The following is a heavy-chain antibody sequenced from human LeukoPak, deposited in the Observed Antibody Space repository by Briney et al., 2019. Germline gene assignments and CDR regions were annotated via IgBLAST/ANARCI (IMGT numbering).Heavy chain of an antibody. D-gene: IGHD6-19*01. V-gene: IGHV4-59*01. CDR2: IYYSGST. J-gene: IGHJ4*02. CDR1: SGSISSYY. Sequence: SETLSLTCTVSSGSISSYYWSWIRQSPGKGLEWIGYIYYSGSTNYNPSLKSRVTILLDTSKNQFSLKLSSVTAADTAVYYCAREDGSGWYRYWGQGTLVTVSS. CDR3: AREDGSGWYRY.